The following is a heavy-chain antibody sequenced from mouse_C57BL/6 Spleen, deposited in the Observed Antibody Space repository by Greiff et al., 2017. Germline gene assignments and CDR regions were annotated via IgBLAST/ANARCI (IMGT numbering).Heavy chain of an antibody. Sequence: QVQLQQSGAELVRPGTSVKVSCKATGYAFTNYLIEWVKQRPGQGLEWIGVINSGSGGTNYNEKFKGKATLTADQSSSPAYMQLCILTAEDSAVYFCARTGGYFDVWGTGTTVTVSS. CDR3: ARTGGYFDV. D-gene: IGHD4-1*01. V-gene: IGHV1-54*01. CDR1: GYAFTNYL. J-gene: IGHJ1*03. CDR2: INSGSGGT.